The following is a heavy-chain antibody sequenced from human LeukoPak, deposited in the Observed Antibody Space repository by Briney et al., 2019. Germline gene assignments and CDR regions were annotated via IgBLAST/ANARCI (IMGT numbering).Heavy chain of an antibody. CDR3: ANAYEDNWFDY. Sequence: GGSLRLSCAASGFTFSSYAMSWVRQAPGKGLEWVSAISGSGGSTYYADSVKGRFTISRDNSKNTLYLHMNSLRAEDTAVYYCANAYEDNWFDYWGQGTLVTVSS. V-gene: IGHV3-23*01. J-gene: IGHJ4*02. D-gene: IGHD1-20*01. CDR2: ISGSGGST. CDR1: GFTFSSYA.